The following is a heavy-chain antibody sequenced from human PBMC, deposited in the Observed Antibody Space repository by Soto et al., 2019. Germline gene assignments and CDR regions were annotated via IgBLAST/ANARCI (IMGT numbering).Heavy chain of an antibody. CDR2: SRGGGSST. J-gene: IGHJ4*02. CDR3: ARAQGGFDY. V-gene: IGHV3-23*01. Sequence: EVQLLESGGGLVQPGGSLRLSCEATGFTFSSYPMNWVRQAPGKGLEWVSASRGGGSSTYYADSVKGRFTISRDNSKNTLYLQMDSLRAEDAAVYYCARAQGGFDYWGQGTLVTVSS. D-gene: IGHD3-16*01. CDR1: GFTFSSYP.